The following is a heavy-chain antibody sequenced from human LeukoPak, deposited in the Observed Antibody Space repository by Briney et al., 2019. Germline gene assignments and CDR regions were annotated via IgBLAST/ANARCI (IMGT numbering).Heavy chain of an antibody. D-gene: IGHD3-22*01. CDR1: GFTFSSYS. J-gene: IGHJ4*02. CDR3: ARGSIYYYDSSGYYRGFDY. V-gene: IGHV3-21*01. CDR2: ISSSSTYI. Sequence: GGSLRLSCAASGFTFSSYSMNWVRQAPGKGLEWVSSISSSSTYIYYADSVKGRFTISRDSAENSLYLQMNSLRDEDTAVYYCARGSIYYYDSSGYYRGFDYWGQGTLVTVSS.